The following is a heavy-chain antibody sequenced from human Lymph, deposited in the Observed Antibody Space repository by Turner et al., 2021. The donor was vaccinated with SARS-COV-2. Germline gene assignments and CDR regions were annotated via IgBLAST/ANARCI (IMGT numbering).Heavy chain of an antibody. CDR1: GGTFSTYV. D-gene: IGHD1-26*01. CDR3: ARRHSGNYDAFDI. J-gene: IGHJ3*02. CDR2: IIPILGIA. V-gene: IGHV1-69*10. Sequence: QVQLVQSGAEVQKPGSSGKVSCRASGGTFSTYVISWVRQAPGQGLEWMGGIIPILGIANQAQKFKGRVTITADKSTSTAYMELSSLRSEDTAVYHCARRHSGNYDAFDIWGQGTMVTVSS.